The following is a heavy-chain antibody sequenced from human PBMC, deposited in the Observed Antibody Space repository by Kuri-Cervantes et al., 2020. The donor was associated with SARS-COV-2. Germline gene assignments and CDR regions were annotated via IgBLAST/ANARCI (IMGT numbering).Heavy chain of an antibody. D-gene: IGHD3-3*01. CDR2: FYYVGIT. J-gene: IGHJ4*02. Sequence: SETLSLTCTVSGGSFNSHYWTWIRQPPGKGLEWIGYFYYVGITNYNPSLKSRLTISVDTFKSQFSLKLSSVTAADTAVYYCARSVWSGYHFDYWGQGTLVTVSS. CDR1: GGSFNSHY. V-gene: IGHV4-59*11. CDR3: ARSVWSGYHFDY.